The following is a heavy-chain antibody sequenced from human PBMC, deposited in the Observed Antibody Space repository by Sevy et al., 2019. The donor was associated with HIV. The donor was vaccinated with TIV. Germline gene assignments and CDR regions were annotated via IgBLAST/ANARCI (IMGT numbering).Heavy chain of an antibody. V-gene: IGHV3-15*01. Sequence: GGSLRLSCAASGFTFSNAWMSWVRQAPGKGLEWVGRIKSKTDGGTRDLAAPVKGRIIISRDDSGNTLNLQMNSLKIEDTGMYYCAAGLGKSDFDYWGQGTLVTVSS. CDR1: GFTFSNAW. D-gene: IGHD3-9*01. CDR3: AAGLGKSDFDY. CDR2: IKSKTDGGTR. J-gene: IGHJ4*02.